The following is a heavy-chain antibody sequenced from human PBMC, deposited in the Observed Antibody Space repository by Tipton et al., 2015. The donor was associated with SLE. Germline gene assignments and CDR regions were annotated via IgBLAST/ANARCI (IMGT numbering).Heavy chain of an antibody. V-gene: IGHV3-11*06. CDR1: GFTFSDYY. J-gene: IGHJ4*02. CDR3: ARVGQSEIAAAGPHFDY. CDR2: ISSSSSYT. D-gene: IGHD6-13*01. Sequence: GSLRLSCAASGFTFSDYYMSWIRQAPGKGLEWASYISSSSSYTNYADSVKGRFTISRDNAKNSLYLQMNSLRAEDTAVYYCARVGQSEIAAAGPHFDYWGQGTLVTVSS.